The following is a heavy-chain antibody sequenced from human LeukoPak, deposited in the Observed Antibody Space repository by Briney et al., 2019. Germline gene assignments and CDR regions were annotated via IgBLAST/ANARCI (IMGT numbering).Heavy chain of an antibody. CDR1: GYTFTSYD. V-gene: IGHV1-8*01. CDR2: MNPNSGNT. Sequence: GASVKVSCKASGYTFTSYDINWVRQATGQGLEWMGWMNPNSGNTGYAQKFQGRVTMTRNTSISTAYMELSSLRSEDTAVYYCARAVGSGSFQTYYYYMDVWGRGTTVTISS. D-gene: IGHD3-10*01. J-gene: IGHJ6*03. CDR3: ARAVGSGSFQTYYYYMDV.